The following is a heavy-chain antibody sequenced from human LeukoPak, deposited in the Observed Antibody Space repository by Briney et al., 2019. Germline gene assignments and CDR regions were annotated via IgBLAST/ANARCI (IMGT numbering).Heavy chain of an antibody. V-gene: IGHV3-15*01. CDR1: GFTFSIAW. CDR2: IKSRGDGETR. CDR3: AAVGEWLSNAFNT. D-gene: IGHD3-3*01. Sequence: SGGSLRLSCAASGFTFSIAWMSWVRQAPGKGLEWVGRIKSRGDGETRDYAAPVKDRLIISRDDSKNTLYLQMNSLRTEDTAIYYCAAVGEWLSNAFNTWGQGTLVTVSA. J-gene: IGHJ3*02.